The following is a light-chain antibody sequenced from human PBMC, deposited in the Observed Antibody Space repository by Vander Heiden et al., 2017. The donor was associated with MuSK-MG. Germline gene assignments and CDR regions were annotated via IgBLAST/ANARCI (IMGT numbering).Light chain of an antibody. J-gene: IGLJ2*01. CDR3: SSYTRTSLDVV. V-gene: IGLV2-14*03. CDR1: STDVGAYDY. CDR2: DVN. Sequence: QSALTQPASLSGSPGQSLPLPCTGTSTDVGAYDYVSWYQHHPGKGPKLIVYDVNNRPSGVSYRFSGSKSGNTASLTISELQAEDEADYYCSSYTRTSLDVVFGGGTKLTVL.